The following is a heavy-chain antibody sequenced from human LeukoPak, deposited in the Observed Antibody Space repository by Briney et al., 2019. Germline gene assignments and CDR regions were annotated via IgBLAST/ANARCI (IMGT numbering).Heavy chain of an antibody. CDR3: ARDTEWGLLDY. D-gene: IGHD1-26*01. V-gene: IGHV3-23*03. J-gene: IGHJ4*02. CDR2: IYTRGST. CDR1: GFTFSSYA. Sequence: GGSLRLSCAASGFTFSSYAMSWVRQAPGKGLEWVSVIYTRGSTYYADSVKGRFTISRDNSKNTLYLQMNSLRAEDTAVYYCARDTEWGLLDYWGQGTLVTVSS.